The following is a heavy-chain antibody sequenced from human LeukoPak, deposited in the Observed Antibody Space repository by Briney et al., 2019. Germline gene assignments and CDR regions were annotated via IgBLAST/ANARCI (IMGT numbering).Heavy chain of an antibody. D-gene: IGHD3-10*01. CDR2: INQDGSDK. Sequence: GGSLRLSCAASGFSLSNYWMRWVRQAPGKGLEWVANINQDGSDKYYVDSVMGRFTISEDNAKNSVYLQMNSLRPEDTAIYYCAWYGVTHGLDVWGQGTTVTVSS. CDR1: GFSLSNYW. J-gene: IGHJ6*02. V-gene: IGHV3-7*01. CDR3: AWYGVTHGLDV.